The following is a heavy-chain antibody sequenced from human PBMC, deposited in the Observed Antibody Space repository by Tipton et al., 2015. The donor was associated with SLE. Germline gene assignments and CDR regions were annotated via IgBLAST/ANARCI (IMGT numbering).Heavy chain of an antibody. J-gene: IGHJ2*01. CDR1: GGSFSGYY. CDR2: INHSGST. D-gene: IGHD3-10*01. V-gene: IGHV4-34*01. Sequence: GLVKPSETLSLTCAVYGGSFSGYYWSWIRQPPGKGLEWIGEINHSGSTNYNPSLKSRVTISVGTSKNQFSLKLSSVTAADTAVYYCARGLHPIVRGRVGYFELWGRGTLLTVSS. CDR3: ARGLHPIVRGRVGYFEL.